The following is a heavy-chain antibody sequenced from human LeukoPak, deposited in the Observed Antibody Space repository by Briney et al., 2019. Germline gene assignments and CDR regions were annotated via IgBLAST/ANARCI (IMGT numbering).Heavy chain of an antibody. Sequence: SETLSLTCTVSGGSISSYYWSWIRQPPGKGLGWIGYIYYSGSTNYNPSLKSRVTISVDTSKNQFSLKLSSVTAADTAAYYCARGYSGYAYFDYWGQGTLVTVSS. V-gene: IGHV4-59*08. CDR2: IYYSGST. J-gene: IGHJ4*02. CDR1: GGSISSYY. CDR3: ARGYSGYAYFDY. D-gene: IGHD5-12*01.